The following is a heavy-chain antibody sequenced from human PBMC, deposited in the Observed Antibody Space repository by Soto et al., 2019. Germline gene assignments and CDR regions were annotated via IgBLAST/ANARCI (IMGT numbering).Heavy chain of an antibody. CDR1: GYSFTSYW. V-gene: IGHV5-51*01. CDR2: IYPGDSDT. D-gene: IGHD5-18*01. J-gene: IGHJ6*02. Sequence: GESLKISCKGSGYSFTSYWIGWGRQMPGKGLEWMGIIYPGDSDTRYSPSFQGQVTISADKSISTAYLQWSSLKASDTAMYYCARLEYSYGHYYYYYGMDVWGQGTTVTVSS. CDR3: ARLEYSYGHYYYYYGMDV.